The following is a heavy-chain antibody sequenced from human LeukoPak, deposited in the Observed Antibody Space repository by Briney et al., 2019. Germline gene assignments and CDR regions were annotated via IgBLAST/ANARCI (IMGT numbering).Heavy chain of an antibody. Sequence: GASVKVSCRASGYTSTGYYMHWVRQAPGQGLEWMGWINPNSGGTNYAPKFQGRVTMTRDTSISTAYMELSRLTFDDTTIYYCATTLHIVVVTWHAFDIWGQGTMVTVSS. J-gene: IGHJ3*02. D-gene: IGHD2-21*02. CDR2: INPNSGGT. V-gene: IGHV1-2*02. CDR1: GYTSTGYY. CDR3: ATTLHIVVVTWHAFDI.